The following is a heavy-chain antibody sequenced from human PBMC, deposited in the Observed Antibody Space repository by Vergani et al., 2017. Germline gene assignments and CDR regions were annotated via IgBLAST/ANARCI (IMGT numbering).Heavy chain of an antibody. Sequence: QVQLVESGGGVVQPGRSLRLSCAASGFTFSSYGMHWVRQAPGKGLEWVAVIWYDGSNKYYADSVKGRFTISRDNSKNTLYLQMNSLRAEDTAVYYCARRTFTIFGGVNPSHYYYYYLDVWGKGTTVTVSS. CDR2: IWYDGSNK. J-gene: IGHJ6*03. CDR3: ARRTFTIFGGVNPSHYYYYYLDV. CDR1: GFTFSSYG. V-gene: IGHV3-33*01. D-gene: IGHD3-3*01.